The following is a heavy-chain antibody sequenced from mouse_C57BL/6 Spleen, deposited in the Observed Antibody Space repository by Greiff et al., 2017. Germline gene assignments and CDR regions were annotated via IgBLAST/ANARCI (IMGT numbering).Heavy chain of an antibody. J-gene: IGHJ4*01. V-gene: IGHV1-54*01. D-gene: IGHD1-1*01. CDR3: ARGDYGSSYAMDY. CDR1: GYAFTNYL. CDR2: INTGSGGT. Sequence: VKLQESGAELVRPGTSVKVSCKASGYAFTNYLIEWVKQRPGQGLEWIGVINTGSGGTNYNEKFKGKATLTADKSSSTAYMQLSSLTSEDSAVYFCARGDYGSSYAMDYWGQGTSVTVSS.